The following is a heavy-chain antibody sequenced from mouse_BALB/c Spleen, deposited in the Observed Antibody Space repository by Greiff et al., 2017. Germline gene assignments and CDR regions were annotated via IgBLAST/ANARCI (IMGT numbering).Heavy chain of an antibody. V-gene: IGHV1-14*01. D-gene: IGHD1-1*02. CDR2: IYPYNDGT. CDR3: ARVPKFHGGFDY. J-gene: IGHJ2*01. Sequence: EVQLQQSGPELVKPGASVKMSCKASGYSFTSYVMHWVKQKPGQGLEWIGYIYPYNDGTKYNEKFKGKATLTADKSSSTAYMELSSLTSEDSAVYYCARVPKFHGGFDYWGQGTPVTVSA. CDR1: GYSFTSYV.